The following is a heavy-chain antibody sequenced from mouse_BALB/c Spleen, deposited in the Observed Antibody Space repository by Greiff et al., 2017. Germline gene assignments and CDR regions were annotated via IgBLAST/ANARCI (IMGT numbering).Heavy chain of an antibody. Sequence: EVQLQQSGPGLVKPSQSLSLTCSVTGYSITSGYYWNWIRQFPGNKLEWMGYISYDGSNNYNPSLKNRISITRDTSKNQFFLKLNSVTTEDTATYYCARDIGGNYYFDYWGQGTTLTVSS. V-gene: IGHV3-6*02. CDR1: GYSITSGYY. CDR2: ISYDGSN. J-gene: IGHJ2*01. CDR3: ARDIGGNYYFDY. D-gene: IGHD2-1*01.